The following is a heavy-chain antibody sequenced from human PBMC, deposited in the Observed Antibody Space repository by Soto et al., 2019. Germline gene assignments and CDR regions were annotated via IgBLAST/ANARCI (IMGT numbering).Heavy chain of an antibody. CDR2: ISWNSGSI. D-gene: IGHD6-19*01. V-gene: IGHV3-9*01. Sequence: PGGSLRLSCAASGFTFDYYAMHWVGQAPGKGLEWVSGISWNSGSIGYADSVKGRFTISRDNAKNSLYLQMNSLRAEDTALYYCAKTTKKWLIPFYYYYGMDVWGQGTTVTVSS. J-gene: IGHJ6*02. CDR1: GFTFDYYA. CDR3: AKTTKKWLIPFYYYYGMDV.